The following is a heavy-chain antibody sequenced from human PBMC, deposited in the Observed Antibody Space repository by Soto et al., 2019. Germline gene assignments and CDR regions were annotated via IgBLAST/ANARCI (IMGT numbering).Heavy chain of an antibody. CDR2: INHTGGT. V-gene: IGHV4-34*01. CDR1: GGSVNGYY. Sequence: SETLSLTCAVYGGSVNGYYWNWIRQPPGKGLEWIGEINHTGGTHYNPSLKSRVTMSVDTSKNQFSLRLSSVTAADTAIYYCARARKATYITGGFDSWGQGTLVTVSS. CDR3: ARARKATYITGGFDS. J-gene: IGHJ4*02. D-gene: IGHD3-3*01.